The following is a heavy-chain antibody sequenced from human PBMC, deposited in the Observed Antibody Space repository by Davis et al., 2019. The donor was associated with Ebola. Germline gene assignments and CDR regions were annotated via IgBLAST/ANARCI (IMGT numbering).Heavy chain of an antibody. D-gene: IGHD3-10*01. J-gene: IGHJ6*02. CDR2: ISSSSSYT. Sequence: GESLKISCAASGFTFSDYYMSWIRQAPGKGLEWVSYISSSSSYTNYADSVKGRFAISRDTARNSLDLQMSSLRVEDTAVYYCARFIKSYGSGYGMDVWGQGTTVTVSS. V-gene: IGHV3-11*06. CDR1: GFTFSDYY. CDR3: ARFIKSYGSGYGMDV.